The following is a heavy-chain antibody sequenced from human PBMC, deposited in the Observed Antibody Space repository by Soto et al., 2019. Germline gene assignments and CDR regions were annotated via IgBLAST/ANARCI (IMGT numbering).Heavy chain of an antibody. J-gene: IGHJ4*02. V-gene: IGHV4-4*02. CDR3: ASRDPGTSVDY. D-gene: IGHD1-7*01. CDR1: GGSFTSNNW. CDR2: IYRTGST. Sequence: QVQLQESGPGLVKPSGTLSLTCAVSGGSFTSNNWWTWVRQPPGQGLEWIGEIYRTGSTNYNPSLESRVTISVDGSENQFSVKETSLTAADTAVYYCASRDPGTSVDYWGQGNLVTVSS.